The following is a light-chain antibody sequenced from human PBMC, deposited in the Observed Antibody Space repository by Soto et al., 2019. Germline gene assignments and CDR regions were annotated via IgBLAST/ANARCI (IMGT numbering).Light chain of an antibody. CDR3: QQYGNSPYT. CDR2: DTS. CDR1: QSVRSRY. J-gene: IGKJ2*01. V-gene: IGKV3D-20*01. Sequence: EIVLTQSPATLSLSPGERATLSCGASQSVRSRYLAWYQQKPGLAPRLLIYDTSNRPTGIPDRFSGSGSGTEFTLTISRLEPEDSAVYYCQQYGNSPYTFGQGNNLEIK.